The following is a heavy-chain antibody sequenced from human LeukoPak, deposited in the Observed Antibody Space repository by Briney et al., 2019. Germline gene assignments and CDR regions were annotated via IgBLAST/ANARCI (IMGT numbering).Heavy chain of an antibody. CDR2: IIPIFGTA. J-gene: IGHJ4*02. CDR3: ARGAANIAVAGTGYYFDY. V-gene: IGHV1-69*01. Sequence: SAKVSCKASGGTFSSYAISWVRQAPGQGLEWMGGIIPIFGTANYAQKFQGRVTITADESTSTAYMELSSLRSEDTAVNYCARGAANIAVAGTGYYFDYWGQGTLVTVSS. CDR1: GGTFSSYA. D-gene: IGHD6-19*01.